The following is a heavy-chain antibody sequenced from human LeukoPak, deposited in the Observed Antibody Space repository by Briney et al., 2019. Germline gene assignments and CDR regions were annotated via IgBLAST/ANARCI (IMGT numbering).Heavy chain of an antibody. CDR2: IYSSSSTI. CDR3: ARGLIVHLGHPYNFDY. J-gene: IGHJ4*02. D-gene: IGHD6-6*01. Sequence: GGSLRLSCAASGFTFSSYEMNWVRQAPGKGLEWVSYIYSSSSTIYYADSVKGRFTISRDNAKNSLYLQMNSLRAEDTAVYYCARGLIVHLGHPYNFDYWGQGTLVTVSS. CDR1: GFTFSSYE. V-gene: IGHV3-48*03.